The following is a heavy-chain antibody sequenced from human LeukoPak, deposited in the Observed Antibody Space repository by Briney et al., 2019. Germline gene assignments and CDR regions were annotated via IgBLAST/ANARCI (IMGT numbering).Heavy chain of an antibody. CDR2: IKQDESAK. CDR1: GFIFDNYW. V-gene: IGHV3-7*01. Sequence: PGGSLRLSCAASGFIFDNYWMSWVRQAPEKGLEWVANIKQDESAKYYEDSVKGRFTISRDNAKNTLYLQMDSLRADDTAVYYCARLQWPQLRAFDIWGQGTMVTVSS. CDR3: ARLQWPQLRAFDI. J-gene: IGHJ3*02. D-gene: IGHD5-24*01.